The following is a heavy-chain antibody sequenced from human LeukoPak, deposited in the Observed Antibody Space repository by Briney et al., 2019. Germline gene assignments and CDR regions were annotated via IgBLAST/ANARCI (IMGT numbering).Heavy chain of an antibody. CDR1: GFTFSNYW. CDR2: IKQDGSEK. D-gene: IGHD2-15*01. V-gene: IGHV3-7*03. CDR3: ARDHGRYCSGGSCYFGGFFEY. J-gene: IGHJ4*02. Sequence: GGSLRLSCAASGFTFSNYWMSWVRQAPGKGLEWVANIKQDGSEKYYVDSVKGRFTISRDNAKNSLYLQMNSLRAEDPAVYYCARDHGRYCSGGSCYFGGFFEYWGQGTLGTVSS.